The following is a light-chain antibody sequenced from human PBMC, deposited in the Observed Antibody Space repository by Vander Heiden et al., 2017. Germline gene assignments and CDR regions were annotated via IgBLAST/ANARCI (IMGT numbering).Light chain of an antibody. J-gene: IGKJ1*01. CDR3: RQSHDYPWT. Sequence: AIELTQTPSPLSASVGDRVSLTCRASQDVGRDLGWYQQKQGRAPKLLIFSASSLQGRVPSGFSSSRSGTDFTLTISSLQPEDFAAFYCRQSHDYPWTFGQGTKVDLK. V-gene: IGKV1-6*01. CDR2: SAS. CDR1: QDVGRD.